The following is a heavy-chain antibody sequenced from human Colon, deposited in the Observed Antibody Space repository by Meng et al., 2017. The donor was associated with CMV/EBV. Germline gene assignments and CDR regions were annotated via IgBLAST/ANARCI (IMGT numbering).Heavy chain of an antibody. Sequence: QVQLVQSGAEVKKLGASVKVSCKAYGNTFTDNYMHWVRQAPGQGLEWMGWINPNSGGTNYAQKFQGRVTMTRDTSISTAYMELSRLRSDDTAVYYCARGKNYYDSSGYRKGLDYWGQGTLVTVSS. CDR2: INPNSGGT. CDR3: ARGKNYYDSSGYRKGLDY. CDR1: GNTFTDNY. J-gene: IGHJ4*02. D-gene: IGHD3-22*01. V-gene: IGHV1-2*02.